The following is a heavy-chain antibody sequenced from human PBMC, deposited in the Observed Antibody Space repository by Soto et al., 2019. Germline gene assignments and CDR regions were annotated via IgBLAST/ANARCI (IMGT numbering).Heavy chain of an antibody. CDR3: ARGEYRYGQYCFDS. D-gene: IGHD5-18*01. J-gene: IGHJ4*02. Sequence: QVQLVQSGAEVKKPGASVKVSCKASGYTFTGYYMHWVRQAPGQGLEWMGWISPASGDTNYAQKFQGRVTMTRDASISTAYMELIRLTSDDAAVYSCARGEYRYGQYCFDSWGQGTLVTVSS. CDR2: ISPASGDT. V-gene: IGHV1-2*02. CDR1: GYTFTGYY.